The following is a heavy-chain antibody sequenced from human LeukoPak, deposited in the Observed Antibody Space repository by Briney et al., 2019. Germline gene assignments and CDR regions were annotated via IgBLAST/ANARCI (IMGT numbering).Heavy chain of an antibody. CDR1: GGSISSYY. D-gene: IGHD6-19*01. V-gene: IGHV4-59*01. Sequence: TSETLSLTCTVSGGSISSYYWSWIRQPPGKGLEWIGYIYYSGSTNYNPSLKSRVTISVDTSKNQFSLKLSSVTAADTAVYYCARVGFIAVAGTGRSNWFDPWGQGTLVTVSS. J-gene: IGHJ5*02. CDR3: ARVGFIAVAGTGRSNWFDP. CDR2: IYYSGST.